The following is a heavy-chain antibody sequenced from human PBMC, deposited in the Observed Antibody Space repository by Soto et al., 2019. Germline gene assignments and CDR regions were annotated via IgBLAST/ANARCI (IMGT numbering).Heavy chain of an antibody. V-gene: IGHV3-53*01. CDR3: GTRPGGGGY. CDR1: GFTVSNNY. Sequence: EVQLVESGGGLIQPGGSLRLSCAVSGFTVSNNYMSWVRQAPGKGLEGVSVIYSGGYTAYGDSVKGRFTISRDNSKNTLNCQRKSRSADDPAVFYWGTRPGGGGYWGQGTLVTVSS. J-gene: IGHJ4*02. D-gene: IGHD3-10*01. CDR2: IYSGGYT.